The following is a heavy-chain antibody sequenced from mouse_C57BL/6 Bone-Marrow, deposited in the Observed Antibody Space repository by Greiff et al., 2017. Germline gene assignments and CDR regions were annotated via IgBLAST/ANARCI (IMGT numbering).Heavy chain of an antibody. CDR1: GYSITSDY. J-gene: IGHJ1*01. D-gene: IGHD4-1*01. CDR3: ARYQGKLTGDEEYFDV. V-gene: IGHV3-8*01. CDR2: ISYSGST. Sequence: EVQLVESGPGLAKPSQTLYLTCSVTGYSITSDYWNWIRKFPGNKLEYMGYISYSGSTYYNQSLKSRISITRDKCKNQYYLQLNSVTTEDTATYSCARYQGKLTGDEEYFDVWVQWTTVTVSS.